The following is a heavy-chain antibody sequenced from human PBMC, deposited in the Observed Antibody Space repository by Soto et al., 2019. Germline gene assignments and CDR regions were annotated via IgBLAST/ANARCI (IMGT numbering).Heavy chain of an antibody. CDR3: AREDRGYCSSTSCYSGDWFDP. D-gene: IGHD2-2*03. Sequence: QVQLVPSGAEVKKPGASVKVSCKASGYTFTSYYMHWVRQAPVQGLAWMGIINPSGGSTSYARKFQGRVTMTRDTSTSTVYMELSSLRSEDTAVYYCAREDRGYCSSTSCYSGDWFDPWGQGTLVTVSS. J-gene: IGHJ5*02. V-gene: IGHV1-46*01. CDR1: GYTFTSYY. CDR2: INPSGGST.